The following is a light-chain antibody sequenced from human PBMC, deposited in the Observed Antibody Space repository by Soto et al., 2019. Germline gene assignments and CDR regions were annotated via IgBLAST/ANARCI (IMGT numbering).Light chain of an antibody. Sequence: EIVLTQSPATLSLSPGERATLSCRASQSVSSNLAWYQQKLGQAPRLLIYDAFNGATGIPARFSGSGSGTDFTLTISNLEPEDFAVYYCQQRSSWPTFGQGTKLEIK. V-gene: IGKV3-11*01. CDR1: QSVSSN. CDR2: DAF. CDR3: QQRSSWPT. J-gene: IGKJ2*01.